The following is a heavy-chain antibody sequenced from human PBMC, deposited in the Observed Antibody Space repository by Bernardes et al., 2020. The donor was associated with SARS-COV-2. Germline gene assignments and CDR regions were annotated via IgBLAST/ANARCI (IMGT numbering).Heavy chain of an antibody. Sequence: ASVKVSCKASGYTFTSYAMHWVRQAPGQRLEWMGWINAGNGNTKYSQKFQGRVTITRDTSASTAYMELSSLRSEDTAVYYCARGRWGSESFDPWGQGTLVTVSS. CDR3: ARGRWGSESFDP. V-gene: IGHV1-3*01. D-gene: IGHD3-10*01. CDR1: GYTFTSYA. CDR2: INAGNGNT. J-gene: IGHJ5*02.